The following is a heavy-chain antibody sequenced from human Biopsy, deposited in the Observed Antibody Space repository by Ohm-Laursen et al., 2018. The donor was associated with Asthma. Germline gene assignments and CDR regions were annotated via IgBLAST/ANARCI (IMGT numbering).Heavy chain of an antibody. D-gene: IGHD1-1*01. CDR3: VRDGTDDAFDI. V-gene: IGHV3-30*05. CDR1: GFSFSNFA. CDR2: ISKDASTQ. Sequence: SLRLSCSASGFSFSNFAIHWVRQAPGRGLEWVGVISKDASTQDYADSVKGRFTMARDNSKNTLDLQMNSLREEGTAVYYCVRDGTDDAFDIWGQGTVVSVSS. J-gene: IGHJ3*02.